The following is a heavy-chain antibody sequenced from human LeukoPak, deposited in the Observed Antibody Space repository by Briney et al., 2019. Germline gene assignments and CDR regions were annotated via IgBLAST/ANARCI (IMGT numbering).Heavy chain of an antibody. D-gene: IGHD5-18*01. V-gene: IGHV1-46*01. CDR3: ARTSNSGYSYGYYYFDY. J-gene: IGHJ4*02. Sequence: ASVKVSCKASGYTFTSYYMHWVRQAPGQGLEWMGIINPSGGSTSYAQKFQGRVTMTRDMSTSTVYMELSSLRSEDTAVYYCARTSNSGYSYGYYYFDYWGQGTLVTVSS. CDR1: GYTFTSYY. CDR2: INPSGGST.